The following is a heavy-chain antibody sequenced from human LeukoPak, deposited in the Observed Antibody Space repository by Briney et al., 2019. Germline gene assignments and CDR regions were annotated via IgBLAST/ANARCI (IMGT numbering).Heavy chain of an antibody. Sequence: SETLSLTCTVSGGSTSSSSYYWDWIRQPPGKGLEWIGSIYYSGITYYNPSLKSRVTMSVDTSKNQFSLKLSSVTAADTAVYYCARDAGYRFSRDYYDYWGQGTLVTVSS. CDR1: GGSTSSSSYY. CDR3: ARDAGYRFSRDYYDY. V-gene: IGHV4-39*07. CDR2: IYYSGIT. J-gene: IGHJ4*02. D-gene: IGHD6-13*01.